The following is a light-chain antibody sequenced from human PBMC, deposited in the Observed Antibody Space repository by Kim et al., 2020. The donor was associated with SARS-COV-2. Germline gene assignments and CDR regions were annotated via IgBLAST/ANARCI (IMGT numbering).Light chain of an antibody. CDR1: QSITTY. CDR2: AAS. V-gene: IGKV1-39*01. CDR3: QQSHSIPYT. Sequence: DIQMTQSPSSLSASVGDRVTITCRASQSITTYLNWYQQKPGKDPLLLIYAASSLQSGVPSRFSGSGSGTDFTLTISSLQPEDFATYFCQQSHSIPYTFGQGTKLEI. J-gene: IGKJ2*01.